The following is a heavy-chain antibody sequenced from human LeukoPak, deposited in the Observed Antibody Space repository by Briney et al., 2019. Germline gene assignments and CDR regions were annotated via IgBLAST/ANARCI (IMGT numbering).Heavy chain of an antibody. Sequence: GGSLRLSCAASGFTISSYGMSWVRQAPGKGLEWVSSISGGTTYYADSVKGRFTTSRDNSKNTVSLRMNSLRAEDTAVYYCAKSVYHSGNYWGQGTLVTVSS. CDR1: GFTISSYG. V-gene: IGHV3-23*01. CDR2: ISGGTT. D-gene: IGHD3-10*01. CDR3: AKSVYHSGNY. J-gene: IGHJ4*02.